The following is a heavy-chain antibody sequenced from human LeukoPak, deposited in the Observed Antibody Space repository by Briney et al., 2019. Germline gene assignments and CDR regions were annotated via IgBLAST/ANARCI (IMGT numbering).Heavy chain of an antibody. CDR1: GGSVSIGGHY. V-gene: IGHV4-34*01. J-gene: IGHJ2*01. CDR3: ARALVRATMVWYFDL. D-gene: IGHD5-12*01. CDR2: ISHSGST. Sequence: SQTLSLTCTVSGGSVSIGGHYWSWIRQPPGKGLEWIGEISHSGSTNYSPSLKSRVTISVDTSKNQFSLNLSSVTAADTAVYYCARALVRATMVWYFDLWGRGTLVTVSS.